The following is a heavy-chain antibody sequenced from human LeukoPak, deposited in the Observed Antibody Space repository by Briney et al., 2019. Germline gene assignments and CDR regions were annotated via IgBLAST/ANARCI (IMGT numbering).Heavy chain of an antibody. D-gene: IGHD2-8*01. Sequence: ASVKVSCKASGYTFTAFYIHWVRKAPGQGLEWMGWINPNSGGTNYAQKFQGRVTMTGDTSISTAYMELSRLRSDDTAMYYCARGWNGENLNWFDPWGQGTLVTVSS. CDR2: INPNSGGT. V-gene: IGHV1-2*02. CDR3: ARGWNGENLNWFDP. J-gene: IGHJ5*02. CDR1: GYTFTAFY.